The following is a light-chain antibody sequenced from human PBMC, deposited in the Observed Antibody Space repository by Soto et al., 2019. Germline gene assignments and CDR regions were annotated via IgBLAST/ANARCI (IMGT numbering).Light chain of an antibody. Sequence: IVMAQSPAALSVSPGDRASLSWRASQSVSSNLAWYQQKPGQAPRLLIYGASTRATGIPARFSGSGSGTEFTLTISSLQSEDFAVYYCQQYNNWPPITFGQGTRLEIK. CDR3: QQYNNWPPIT. CDR1: QSVSSN. CDR2: GAS. J-gene: IGKJ5*01. V-gene: IGKV3-15*01.